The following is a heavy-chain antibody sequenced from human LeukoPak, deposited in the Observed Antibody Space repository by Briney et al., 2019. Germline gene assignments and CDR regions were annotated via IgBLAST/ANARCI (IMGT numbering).Heavy chain of an antibody. V-gene: IGHV1-18*01. D-gene: IGHD6-13*01. CDR2: ISAYNGDT. CDR3: ARVGEQHLGYYFDH. CDR1: GYTFTNYG. Sequence: GASVKVSCKASGYTFTNYGISWVRQAPGQGLEWMGWISAYNGDTKSAQKVQGRVTMTIDTSTSTAYMELRSLRSDDTAVYYCARVGEQHLGYYFDHWGQGTLVTVSS. J-gene: IGHJ4*02.